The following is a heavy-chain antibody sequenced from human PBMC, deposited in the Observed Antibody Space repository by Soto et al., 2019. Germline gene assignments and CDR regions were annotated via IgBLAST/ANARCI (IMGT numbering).Heavy chain of an antibody. Sequence: LKISCKGSGYSFTSYWISRVRQMPGKGLEWMGRIDPSDSYTNYSPSFQGHVTISADKSISTAYLQWSSPKASDTAMYYCARHPPRITIFGVAPRWWFDPWGQGTLVTVSS. V-gene: IGHV5-10-1*01. CDR2: IDPSDSYT. D-gene: IGHD3-3*01. CDR1: GYSFTSYW. J-gene: IGHJ5*02. CDR3: ARHPPRITIFGVAPRWWFDP.